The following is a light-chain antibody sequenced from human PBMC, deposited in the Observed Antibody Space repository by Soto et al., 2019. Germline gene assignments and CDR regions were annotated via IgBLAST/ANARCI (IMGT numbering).Light chain of an antibody. V-gene: IGKV3-20*01. CDR1: QSVSSSY. Sequence: EIVLTQSPGTLSLSPGERATLSCRASQSVSSSYLAWYQQKPGQAPRLLIYGASNRATGIPDRFSGSGSGTDFTLTISRLEPEDFAVYYCQQYIRWPLTFGGGTKVDIK. CDR3: QQYIRWPLT. J-gene: IGKJ4*01. CDR2: GAS.